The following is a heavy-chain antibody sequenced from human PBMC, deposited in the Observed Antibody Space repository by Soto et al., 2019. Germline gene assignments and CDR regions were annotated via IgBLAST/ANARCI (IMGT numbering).Heavy chain of an antibody. D-gene: IGHD6-13*01. Sequence: AGGSLRLSCAASGFTFSSYSMNWVRQAPGKGLEWVSSISSSSSYIYYADSVKGRFTISRDNAKNSLYLQMNSLRAEDTAVYYCASGWGSSSEYGMDVWGQGTTVTVSS. J-gene: IGHJ6*02. V-gene: IGHV3-21*01. CDR1: GFTFSSYS. CDR3: ASGWGSSSEYGMDV. CDR2: ISSSSSYI.